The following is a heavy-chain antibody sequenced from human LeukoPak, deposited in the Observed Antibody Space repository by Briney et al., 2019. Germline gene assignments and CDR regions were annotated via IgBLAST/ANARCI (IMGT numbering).Heavy chain of an antibody. Sequence: ASVKVSCKASGYTFTGYYMHWVRQAPGQGLEWMGWINPNSGGTNYAQKFQGRVTMTRDTSISTAYMELRSLRSDDTAVYYCARDVPIYYDSSGYYFAFDIWGQGTMVTVSS. D-gene: IGHD3-22*01. CDR3: ARDVPIYYDSSGYYFAFDI. CDR1: GYTFTGYY. V-gene: IGHV1-2*02. J-gene: IGHJ3*02. CDR2: INPNSGGT.